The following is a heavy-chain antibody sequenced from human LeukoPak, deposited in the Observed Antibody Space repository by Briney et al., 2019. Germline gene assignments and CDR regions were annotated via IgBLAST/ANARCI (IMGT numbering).Heavy chain of an antibody. D-gene: IGHD3-10*01. J-gene: IGHJ4*02. CDR3: ARLAPRAFGSGSGSDY. CDR2: IKQDGSEK. CDR1: GFTFSSYW. V-gene: IGHV3-7*01. Sequence: PGGSLRLSCAASGFTFSSYWMSWVRQAPGKGLEWVANIKQDGSEKYYVDSVKGRFTISRDNAKNSLYLQMNSLRAEDTAVYYCARLAPRAFGSGSGSDYWGQGTLVTVSS.